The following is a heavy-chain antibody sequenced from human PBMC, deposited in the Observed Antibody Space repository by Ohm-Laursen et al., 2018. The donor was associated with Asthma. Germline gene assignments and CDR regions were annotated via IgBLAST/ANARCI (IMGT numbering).Heavy chain of an antibody. CDR3: VRGCSSTSCRYYYGMDV. Sequence: SLRLSCAASGFTFTTFWMHWVRQAPGKGLVWVSRINSDGRNTIYADSVKGRFTISRDNAKNTLYLQMNSLTVEDTAVYYCVRGCSSTSCRYYYGMDVWGQGTTVTVSS. CDR1: GFTFTTFW. J-gene: IGHJ6*02. D-gene: IGHD2-2*01. V-gene: IGHV3-74*01. CDR2: INSDGRNT.